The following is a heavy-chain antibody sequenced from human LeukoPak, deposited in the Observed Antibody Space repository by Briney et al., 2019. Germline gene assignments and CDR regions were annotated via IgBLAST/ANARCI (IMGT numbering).Heavy chain of an antibody. D-gene: IGHD2-2*01. J-gene: IGHJ4*02. CDR1: GFTFSTYW. CDR3: AGVGSSNGDWVKFDY. V-gene: IGHV3-74*03. CDR2: INSDGSDT. Sequence: GGSLRLSCAASGFTFSTYWMHWVRQAPGEGLVWVSRINSDGSDTTYADSVKGRFTISRDNDKNTLYLQMNSLSAEDTAVYYCAGVGSSNGDWVKFDYWGQGTLITVSS.